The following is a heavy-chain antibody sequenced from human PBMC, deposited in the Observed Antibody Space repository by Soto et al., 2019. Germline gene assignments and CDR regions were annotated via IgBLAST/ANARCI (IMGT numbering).Heavy chain of an antibody. CDR3: ARGGSRSSGVYFDY. J-gene: IGHJ4*02. D-gene: IGHD6-6*01. Sequence: SETLSLTCTVSGGSISSGGHYWSWIRQHPGKGLEWIGYIYYSGSTYYNPSLKSRVTISVDTSKNQFSLKLSSVTAADTAVYYCARGGSRSSGVYFDYWGQGTLVTVSS. V-gene: IGHV4-31*03. CDR2: IYYSGST. CDR1: GGSISSGGHY.